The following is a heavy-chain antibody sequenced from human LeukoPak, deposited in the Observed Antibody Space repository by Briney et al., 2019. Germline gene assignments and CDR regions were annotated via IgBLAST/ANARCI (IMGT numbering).Heavy chain of an antibody. J-gene: IGHJ4*02. V-gene: IGHV4-39*07. Sequence: SETLSLTCTVSGGSISSSSYYWGWIRQPPGKGLEWIGSIYYSGSTYYNPSLKSRVTISVDTSKNQFSLKLSSVTAADTAVYYCARESTMVRGVIKGADYWGQGTLVTVSS. CDR3: ARESTMVRGVIKGADY. CDR1: GGSISSSSYY. CDR2: IYYSGST. D-gene: IGHD3-10*01.